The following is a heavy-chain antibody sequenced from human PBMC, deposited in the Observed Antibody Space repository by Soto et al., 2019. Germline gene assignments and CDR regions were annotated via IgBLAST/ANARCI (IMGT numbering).Heavy chain of an antibody. J-gene: IGHJ4*02. CDR3: AKAPVYDSSAYSFDY. CDR1: GFTFSSYT. Sequence: GGSLRLSCTASGFTFSSYTMSWVRQAPGKGLEWVSAINSGGTTSYADSVKGRFTVSRDNSKNTLYLQMNSLRAEDTAVYHCAKAPVYDSSAYSFDYWGLGTLVPVSS. CDR2: INSGGTT. D-gene: IGHD3-22*01. V-gene: IGHV3-23*01.